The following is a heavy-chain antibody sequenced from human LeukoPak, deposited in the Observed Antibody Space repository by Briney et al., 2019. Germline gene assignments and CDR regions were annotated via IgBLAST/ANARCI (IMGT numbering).Heavy chain of an antibody. Sequence: GGSLRLSCAASGFTFSNSAMNWVRQAPGKGLEWVSAISGSGGNTYYPNSVKGRFTISRDNSRNTLYLRMNSLRAEDTAVYYCAKGQVFQCDYWDQGTLVTVSS. CDR3: AKGQVFQCDY. CDR1: GFTFSNSA. V-gene: IGHV3-23*01. D-gene: IGHD2/OR15-2a*01. J-gene: IGHJ4*02. CDR2: ISGSGGNT.